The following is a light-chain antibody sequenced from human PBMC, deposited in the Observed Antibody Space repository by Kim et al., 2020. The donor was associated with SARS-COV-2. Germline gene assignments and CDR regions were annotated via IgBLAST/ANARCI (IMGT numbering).Light chain of an antibody. Sequence: EIVLTQSPGTLSLSPGERATLSCRASQSVSSSYLAWYQQKPGQAPRLLIYGASSRATGIPDRFSGSGSGTDFTLTISRLEPEDFAVYYCQQYGSSPPKVYTFGQGTKLEI. CDR1: QSVSSSY. CDR3: QQYGSSPPKVYT. J-gene: IGKJ2*01. CDR2: GAS. V-gene: IGKV3-20*01.